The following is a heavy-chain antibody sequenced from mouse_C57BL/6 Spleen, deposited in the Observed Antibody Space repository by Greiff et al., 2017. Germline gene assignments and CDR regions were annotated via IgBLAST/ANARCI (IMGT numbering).Heavy chain of an antibody. CDR3: ARGMVTSGGYCAMDY. D-gene: IGHD2-2*01. V-gene: IGHV1-80*01. Sequence: QVQLQQSGAELVKPGASVKISCKASGYAFSSYWMNWVKQRPGKGLEWIGQIYPGDGDTNYNGKFKGKATLTADKSSSTAYMQLSSLTSEDSAVYFCARGMVTSGGYCAMDYWGQGTSVTVSS. J-gene: IGHJ4*01. CDR1: GYAFSSYW. CDR2: IYPGDGDT.